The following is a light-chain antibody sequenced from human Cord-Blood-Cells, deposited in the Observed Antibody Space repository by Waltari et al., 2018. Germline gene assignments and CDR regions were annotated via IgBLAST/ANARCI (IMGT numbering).Light chain of an antibody. V-gene: IGLV2-23*02. CDR3: CSYAGSSTFV. CDR1: RSAVGSYNL. J-gene: IGLJ1*01. CDR2: EVS. Sequence: QSALTPPASVSGSPGQSITLSCTGTRSAVGSYNLVPWYQQHPGKAPKLMIYEVSKRPSGVSNRFSGSKSGNTASLTISGLQAEDEADYYCCSYAGSSTFVFGTGTKVTVL.